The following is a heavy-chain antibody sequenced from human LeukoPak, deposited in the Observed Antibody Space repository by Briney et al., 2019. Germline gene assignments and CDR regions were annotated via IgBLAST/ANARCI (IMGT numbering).Heavy chain of an antibody. J-gene: IGHJ4*02. CDR2: IYYSGST. CDR3: ARALSDFWSGYPTGGFDY. CDR1: GGSISSYY. D-gene: IGHD3-3*01. Sequence: SETLSLTCTVSGGSISSYYWSWIRQPPGKGLEWIGYIYYSGSTNYNPSLKSRVTISVDTSKNQFSLKLSSVTAADTAVYYCARALSDFWSGYPTGGFDYWGQGTLVTVSS. V-gene: IGHV4-59*01.